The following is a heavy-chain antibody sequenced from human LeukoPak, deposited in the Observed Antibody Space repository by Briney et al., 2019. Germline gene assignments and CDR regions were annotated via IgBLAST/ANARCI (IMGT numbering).Heavy chain of an antibody. CDR2: IYHSGST. J-gene: IGHJ3*02. V-gene: IGHV4-30-2*01. CDR1: GGSISSGGYS. CDR3: ARGNGGRSDAFDI. D-gene: IGHD4-23*01. Sequence: SETLSLTCAVSGGSISSGGYSWSWIRQPPGKGLGWIGYIYHSGSTYYNPSLKSRVTISVDRSKNQFSLRLSSVTAADTAVYYCARGNGGRSDAFDIWGQGTMVTVSS.